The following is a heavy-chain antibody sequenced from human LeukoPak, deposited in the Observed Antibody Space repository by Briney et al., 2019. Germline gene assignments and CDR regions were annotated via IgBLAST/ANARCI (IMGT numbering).Heavy chain of an antibody. V-gene: IGHV5-51*01. D-gene: IGHD3-10*01. CDR2: IYPGDSDT. CDR3: ARRDYTGSYWLDS. CDR1: GYSFPRHS. J-gene: IGHJ5*01. Sequence: GESLKISCKGSGYSFPRHSIAWVRQMPGEGLEWMGIIYPGDSDTRYSPSFQGQVTISADVPISTAYLQWSSLKGSDTAIYYCARRDYTGSYWLDSWGQGTLVTVSS.